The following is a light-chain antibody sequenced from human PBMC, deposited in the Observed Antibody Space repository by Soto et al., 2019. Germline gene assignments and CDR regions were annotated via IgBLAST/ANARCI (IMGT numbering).Light chain of an antibody. V-gene: IGLV2-14*01. CDR2: EVS. Sequence: QSVLTQPASVSGSPGQSITISCTGTSSDVGGYNYVSWYQQHPGKAPKLMIYEVSNRPSGVSSRFSGSKSGNTASLTISGLQAEDEADYYCAAWDDSLNGHVVFGGGTKLTVL. CDR1: SSDVGGYNY. J-gene: IGLJ2*01. CDR3: AAWDDSLNGHVV.